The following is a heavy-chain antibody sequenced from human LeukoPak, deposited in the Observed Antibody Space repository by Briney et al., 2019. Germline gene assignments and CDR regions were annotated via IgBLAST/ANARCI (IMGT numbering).Heavy chain of an antibody. V-gene: IGHV4-34*01. CDR1: DGSFSGYY. CDR3: ARGSVHCSSTSCYFWFDP. CDR2: INHSGST. Sequence: SETLSLTCAVYDGSFSGYYWSWIRQPPGKGLEWIGEINHSGSTNYNPSLKSRVTISVDTSKNQFSLKLSSVTAADTAVYYCARGSVHCSSTSCYFWFDPWGQGTLVTVSS. D-gene: IGHD2-2*01. J-gene: IGHJ5*02.